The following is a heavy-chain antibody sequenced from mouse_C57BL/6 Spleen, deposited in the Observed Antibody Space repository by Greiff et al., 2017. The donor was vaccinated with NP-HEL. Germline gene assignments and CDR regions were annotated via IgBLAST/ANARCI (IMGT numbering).Heavy chain of an antibody. V-gene: IGHV1-52*01. CDR2: IDPSDSET. D-gene: IGHD2-5*01. CDR1: GYTFTSYW. CDR3: ARYGSSNHYAMDY. J-gene: IGHJ4*01. Sequence: QVQLKQPGAELVRPGSSVKLSCKASGYTFTSYWMHWVKQRPIQGLEWIGNIDPSDSETHYNQKFKDKATLTVDKSSSTAYMQLSSLTSEDSAVYYCARYGSSNHYAMDYWGQGTSVTVSS.